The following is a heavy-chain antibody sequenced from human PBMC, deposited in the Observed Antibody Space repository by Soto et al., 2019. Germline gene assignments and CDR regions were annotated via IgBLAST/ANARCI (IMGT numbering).Heavy chain of an antibody. CDR2: INPNSGGT. CDR1: GYTFTGYY. Sequence: QVQLVQSGAEVKKPGASVKVSCKASGYTFTGYYMHWVRQAPGQGLEWMGWINPNSGGTNYAQKVQGWVTMTRDTSISTAYMELSRLRSDDTAVYYCARTNYYGSGSYFAYGMDVWGQGTTVTVSS. J-gene: IGHJ6*02. V-gene: IGHV1-2*04. CDR3: ARTNYYGSGSYFAYGMDV. D-gene: IGHD3-10*01.